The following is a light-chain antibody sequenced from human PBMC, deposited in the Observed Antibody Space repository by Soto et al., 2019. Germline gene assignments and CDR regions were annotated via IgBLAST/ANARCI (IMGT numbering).Light chain of an antibody. V-gene: IGLV2-14*01. J-gene: IGLJ3*02. CDR2: EVS. Sequence: QSALTQPASVSGSPGQAITISCTGTSRDVGGYNYVSWYQQLPGKAPKLMSFEVSNRPSGVSNRFSASKSGNTASLTISGLQAEDEADYYCSSYRSSSTWVFGGGTKLTVL. CDR1: SRDVGGYNY. CDR3: SSYRSSSTWV.